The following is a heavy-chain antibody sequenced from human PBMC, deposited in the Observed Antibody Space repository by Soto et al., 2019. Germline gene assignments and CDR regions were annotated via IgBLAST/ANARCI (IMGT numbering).Heavy chain of an antibody. CDR2: ISYDGSNK. Sequence: QVQLVESGGGVVQPGRSLRLSCAASGFTFSSYGMHWVRQAPGKGLEWVAVISYDGSNKYYADSVKGRLTISRDNSKNNMSQKMNSLRGKDTAGYYCAKDNGSGCEYIRVGDASDIWGQGTMVTVSS. V-gene: IGHV3-30*18. CDR3: AKDNGSGCEYIRVGDASDI. D-gene: IGHD6-19*01. CDR1: GFTFSSYG. J-gene: IGHJ3*02.